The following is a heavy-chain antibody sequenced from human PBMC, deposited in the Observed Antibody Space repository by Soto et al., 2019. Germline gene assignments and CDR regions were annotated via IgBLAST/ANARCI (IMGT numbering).Heavy chain of an antibody. CDR1: GFSLSTSGMR. CDR3: AKTGTDGSWFDP. J-gene: IGHJ5*02. Sequence: ESGPTLVNPTQTLTLTCTFSGFSLSTSGMRESWIRQPPGKALQWLARIDWDDDKFYTTSLRTRLTISKDTSKNQVVLTMTNMDPVDTATYYCAKTGTDGSWFDPWGQGTLVTVSS. V-gene: IGHV2-70*04. D-gene: IGHD1-1*01. CDR2: IDWDDDK.